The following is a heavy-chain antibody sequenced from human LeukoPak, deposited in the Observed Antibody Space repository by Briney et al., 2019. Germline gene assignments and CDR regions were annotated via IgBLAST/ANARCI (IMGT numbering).Heavy chain of an antibody. CDR1: GGSFSGYY. Sequence: SETLSLTCAVYGGSFSGYYWSWIRQPPGKGLEWIGEINHSGSTNYNPSLKSRVTISVDTSKNQFSLKLSSVTAADTAVYYCAREPLGGYVWGSYRSPRSVDYWGQGTLVTVSS. J-gene: IGHJ4*02. D-gene: IGHD3-16*02. CDR3: AREPLGGYVWGSYRSPRSVDY. V-gene: IGHV4-34*01. CDR2: INHSGST.